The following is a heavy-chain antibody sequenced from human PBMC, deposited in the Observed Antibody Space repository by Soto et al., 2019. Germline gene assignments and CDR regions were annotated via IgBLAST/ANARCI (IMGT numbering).Heavy chain of an antibody. V-gene: IGHV4-34*01. D-gene: IGHD6-6*01. CDR3: ARVNFGYSSSRNSYYYYYMDV. Sequence: SETLCLTCAVYGGSFRCYYWSWIRQPPGKGLEWIGEINHSGSTNYNPSLKSRVTISVDTSKNQFSLKLSSVTAADTAVYYCARVNFGYSSSRNSYYYYYMDVWGKGTTVTVSS. CDR1: GGSFRCYY. J-gene: IGHJ6*03. CDR2: INHSGST.